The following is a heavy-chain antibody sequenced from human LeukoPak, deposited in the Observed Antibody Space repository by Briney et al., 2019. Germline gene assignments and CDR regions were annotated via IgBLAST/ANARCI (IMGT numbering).Heavy chain of an antibody. V-gene: IGHV1-69*04. CDR3: ARDYRYYFDY. CDR1: GGTFSSYA. Sequence: ASVKVSCKASGGTFSSYAISWVRQAPGQGLEWMGRIIPILGIANYAQKLQGRVTMTTDTSTSTAYMELRSLRSDDTAVYYCARDYRYYFDYWGQGTLVTVSS. D-gene: IGHD4-11*01. CDR2: IIPILGIA. J-gene: IGHJ4*02.